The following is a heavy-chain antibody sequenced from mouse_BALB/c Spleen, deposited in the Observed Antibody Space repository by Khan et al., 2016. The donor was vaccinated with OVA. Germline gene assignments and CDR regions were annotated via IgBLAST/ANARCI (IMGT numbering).Heavy chain of an antibody. D-gene: IGHD2-14*01. CDR1: GYTFTSYT. J-gene: IGHJ3*01. Sequence: QVQLKQSGAELARPGASVKMSCKASGYTFTSYTIHWIKQRPGQGLEWIGYINPSSGYTNYNQKFKDKATSTADKSSTTAYMQLSSLTTDDSAVYYCARDGAYYRNDGWFAYWGQGTLVTVSA. CDR2: INPSSGYT. V-gene: IGHV1-4*01. CDR3: ARDGAYYRNDGWFAY.